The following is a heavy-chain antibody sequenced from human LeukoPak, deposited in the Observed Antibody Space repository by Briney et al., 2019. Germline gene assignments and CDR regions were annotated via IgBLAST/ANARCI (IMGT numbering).Heavy chain of an antibody. CDR3: ARDYGCSGGSCYSTAFDI. CDR2: INPNSGGT. J-gene: IGHJ3*02. CDR1: GYTFTGYY. D-gene: IGHD2-15*01. Sequence: ASVKVSCKASGYTFTGYYMHWVRQAPGQGLEWMGWINPNSGGTNYAQKFQGRVTMTRDTSISTAYMELSRLRSDDTAVYYCARDYGCSGGSCYSTAFDIWGQGTMVTVSS. V-gene: IGHV1-2*02.